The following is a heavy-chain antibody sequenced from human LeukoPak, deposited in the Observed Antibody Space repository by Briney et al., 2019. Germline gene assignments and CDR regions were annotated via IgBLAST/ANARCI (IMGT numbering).Heavy chain of an antibody. CDR3: ARQGSSSGRDY. D-gene: IGHD6-6*01. V-gene: IGHV4-59*01. CDR1: GASISSYY. Sequence: SETLSLTCTVSGASISSYYWSWIRQPPGKGLEWIGYINYSGSTNYNPSLKSRVTISVDTSKNQFSLKLSSVTAADTAVYYCARQGSSSGRDYWGQGTLVTVSS. CDR2: INYSGST. J-gene: IGHJ4*02.